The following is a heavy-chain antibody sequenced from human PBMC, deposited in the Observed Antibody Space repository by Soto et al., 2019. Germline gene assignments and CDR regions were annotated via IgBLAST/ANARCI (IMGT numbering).Heavy chain of an antibody. V-gene: IGHV4-59*01. CDR2: IYYSGST. Sequence: SETLSLTCTVSGGSISSYYWSWIRQPPGKGLEWIGYIYYSGSTNYNPSLKSRVTISVDTSKNQFSLKLSSVTAADTAVYYCARVKKIRYYFDYWGQGTLVTVSS. CDR1: GGSISSYY. CDR3: ARVKKIRYYFDY. J-gene: IGHJ4*02.